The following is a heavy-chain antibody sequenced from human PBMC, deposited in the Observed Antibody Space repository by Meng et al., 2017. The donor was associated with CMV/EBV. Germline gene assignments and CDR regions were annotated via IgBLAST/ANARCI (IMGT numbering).Heavy chain of an antibody. CDR1: GSQFTFSSYA. CDR3: ARAGGYGGNSNYFDY. V-gene: IGHV3-30*02. J-gene: IGHJ4*02. Sequence: GESLKISCAASGSQFTFSSYAMHWVRQAPGKGLEWVALIRYDGSRRYYADSVKGRFIISRDNSEKTLYLQMNSLRAEDTAVYYCARAGGYGGNSNYFDYWGQGTLVTVSS. CDR2: IRYDGSRR. D-gene: IGHD4-23*01.